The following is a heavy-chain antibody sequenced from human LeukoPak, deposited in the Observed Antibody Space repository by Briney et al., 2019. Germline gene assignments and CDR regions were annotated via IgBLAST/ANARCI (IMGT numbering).Heavy chain of an antibody. CDR2: IIPIFGTA. V-gene: IGHV1-69*06. Sequence: SVKVSCKASGGTFSSYAISWVRQAPGQGLEWMGRIIPIFGTANYAQKFQGRVTITADKSTSTAYMELSSLRSEDTAVYYCARDREYYDFWSGYSPFDYWGQGTLVTVSS. D-gene: IGHD3-3*01. J-gene: IGHJ4*02. CDR3: ARDREYYDFWSGYSPFDY. CDR1: GGTFSSYA.